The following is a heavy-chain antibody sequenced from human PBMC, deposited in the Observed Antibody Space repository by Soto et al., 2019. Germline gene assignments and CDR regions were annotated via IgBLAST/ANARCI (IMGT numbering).Heavy chain of an antibody. J-gene: IGHJ4*02. CDR3: ARGYCSSTSCQYYFDY. Sequence: QVQLVQSGAEVKKPGASVKVSCRASGYTFTGYAIHWVRQAPGQRLEWMGWINGSNGDTKYSQKFQGRVTITRDTSASTAYMELTSLGSEDTALYHCARGYCSSTSCQYYFDYWGQGTPVTVSS. V-gene: IGHV1-3*01. CDR2: INGSNGDT. CDR1: GYTFTGYA. D-gene: IGHD2-2*01.